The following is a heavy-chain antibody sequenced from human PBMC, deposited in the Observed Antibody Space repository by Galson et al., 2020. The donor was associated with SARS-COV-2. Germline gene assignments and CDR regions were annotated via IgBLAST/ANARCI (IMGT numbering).Heavy chain of an antibody. J-gene: IGHJ5*02. V-gene: IGHV4-39*07. CDR3: ARDPGRGMVRAGGFDP. CDR1: GGSIISSSYY. D-gene: IGHD3-10*01. CDR2: IYYSGST. Sequence: SETLSLICTVSGGSIISSSYYWGWIRQPPGKGLEWIGSIYYSGSTYYNPSLKSRVTISVDTSKNLFSLRLSSVTAADTAVYYCARDPGRGMVRAGGFDPWGQGALVTVSS.